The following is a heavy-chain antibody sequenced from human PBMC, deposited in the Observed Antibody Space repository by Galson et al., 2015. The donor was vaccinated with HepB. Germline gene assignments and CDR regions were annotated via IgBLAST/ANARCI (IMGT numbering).Heavy chain of an antibody. CDR1: GGSTGGYY. Sequence: SETLSLTCTVFGGSTGGYYWSWIRQPPGKGLEWLGYVYSSGSTNYNPSLKSRVAMSVDTSKNQFSLKLSSVTAADTAVYYCARLLASTWYAMEYWGQGNLVTASS. CDR3: ARLLASTWYAMEY. CDR2: VYSSGST. D-gene: IGHD6-13*01. V-gene: IGHV4-59*01. J-gene: IGHJ4*02.